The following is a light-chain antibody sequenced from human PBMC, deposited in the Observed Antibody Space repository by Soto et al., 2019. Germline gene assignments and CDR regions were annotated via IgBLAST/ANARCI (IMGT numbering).Light chain of an antibody. V-gene: IGKV3-20*01. Sequence: EIVLTQSPGTLSLSPGEIATLSCRAIQSIRSHYLACYQQKPGQAPRLLISGAHNRAPGIPDRFSGSESGTDFTLRISRMEPEDFAVYYCQKYGSSDTCGKGTKVEIK. J-gene: IGKJ1*01. CDR2: GAH. CDR3: QKYGSSDT. CDR1: QSIRSHY.